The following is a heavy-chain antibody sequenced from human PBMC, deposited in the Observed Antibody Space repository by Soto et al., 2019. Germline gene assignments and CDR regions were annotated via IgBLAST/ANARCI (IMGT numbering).Heavy chain of an antibody. V-gene: IGHV3-30*18. CDR3: TKEYIVGTTWGYFES. CDR2: ISFDGSNE. CDR1: GFIFSTYG. Sequence: VQLVESGGGVVQPGGSLRLSCAASGFIFSTYGMHWVRQVPGKGLEWVAHISFDGSNEHYADSVKGRFTVSRDNAKNTLSLKMNTLTAEDTAVYYCTKEYIVGTTWGYFESWGQGTLFTVSS. J-gene: IGHJ4*02. D-gene: IGHD1-26*01.